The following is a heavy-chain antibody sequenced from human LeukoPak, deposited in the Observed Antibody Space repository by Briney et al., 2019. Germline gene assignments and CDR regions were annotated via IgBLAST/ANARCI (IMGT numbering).Heavy chain of an antibody. Sequence: GSSVKVSCKASGGTFSSYAISWVRQAPGQRLEWMGRIIPIFGTANYAQKFQGRVTITTDESTSTAYMELSSLRSEDTAVYYCARDSAVWSGSFVYYFDYWGQGTLVTVSS. J-gene: IGHJ4*02. CDR2: IIPIFGTA. CDR1: GGTFSSYA. CDR3: ARDSAVWSGSFVYYFDY. V-gene: IGHV1-69*05. D-gene: IGHD1-26*01.